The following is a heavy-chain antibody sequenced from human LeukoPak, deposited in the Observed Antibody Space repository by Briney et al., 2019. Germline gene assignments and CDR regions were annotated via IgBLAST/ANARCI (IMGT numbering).Heavy chain of an antibody. J-gene: IGHJ4*02. CDR2: IIPILGIA. CDR1: GGTFSSYT. CDR3: ASAPTVVTPFDY. D-gene: IGHD4-23*01. V-gene: IGHV1-69*02. Sequence: SVKVSCKASGGTFSSYTISWVRQAPGQGLEWMGRIIPILGIANYAQQFQGRVTITADKSTSTAYMELSSLRSEDTAVYYCASAPTVVTPFDYWGQGTLVTVSS.